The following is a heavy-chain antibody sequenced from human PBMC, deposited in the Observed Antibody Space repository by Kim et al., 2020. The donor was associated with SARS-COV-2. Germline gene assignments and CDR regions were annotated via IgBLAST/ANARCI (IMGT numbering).Heavy chain of an antibody. CDR3: ARDDTDYGGNGVAFDI. D-gene: IGHD4-17*01. V-gene: IGHV3-33*05. CDR1: GFTFSSYG. Sequence: GGSLRLSCAASGFTFSSYGMHWVRQAPGKGLEWVAVISYDGSNKYYADSVKGRFTISRDNSKNTLYLQMNSLRAEDTAVYYCARDDTDYGGNGVAFDIWGQGTMVTVSS. J-gene: IGHJ3*02. CDR2: ISYDGSNK.